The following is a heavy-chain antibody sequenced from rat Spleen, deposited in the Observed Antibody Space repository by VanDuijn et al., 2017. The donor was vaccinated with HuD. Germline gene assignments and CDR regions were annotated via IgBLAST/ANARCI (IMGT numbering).Heavy chain of an antibody. V-gene: IGHV5-62*01. D-gene: IGHD4-3*01. Sequence: VQLVESGGGLVQPGKSLKLSCSASGFTFSSYGMHWIRQAPGKGLDWVAYISSSSGTVYADAVKGRFTISRDNAKNTLYLQLNSLKSEDTAIYYCARSWGIRGTSWFAYWGQGTLVTVSS. CDR2: ISSSSGT. CDR3: ARSWGIRGTSWFAY. CDR1: GFTFSSYG. J-gene: IGHJ3*01.